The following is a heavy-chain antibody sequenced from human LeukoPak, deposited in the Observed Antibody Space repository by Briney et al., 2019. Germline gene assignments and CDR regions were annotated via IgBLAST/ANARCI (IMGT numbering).Heavy chain of an antibody. J-gene: IGHJ4*02. D-gene: IGHD6-13*01. CDR2: IYYSGST. Sequence: PSETLSLTCTVSGGSISSYYWSWIRHPQGKGLEWIGYIYYSGSTNYNPSLKSRVTISVDTSKTQFSLKLSSVTAADTAVYYCASTRRGAAALDYWGQGTLVTVSS. CDR1: GGSISSYY. V-gene: IGHV4-59*01. CDR3: ASTRRGAAALDY.